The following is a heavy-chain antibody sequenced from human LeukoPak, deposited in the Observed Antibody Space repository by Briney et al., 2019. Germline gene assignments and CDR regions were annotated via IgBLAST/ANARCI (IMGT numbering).Heavy chain of an antibody. V-gene: IGHV3-23*01. CDR2: ISGSGGST. D-gene: IGHD6-19*01. CDR3: ASRSGWYFHFDY. CDR1: GFTFSSYA. Sequence: PGGSLRLSCAASGFTFSSYAMSWVRQAPGKGLEWVSAISGSGGSTYYADSVKGRFTISRDNSKSTLYLQMNSLRAEDTAVYYCASRSGWYFHFDYWGQGTLVTVSS. J-gene: IGHJ4*02.